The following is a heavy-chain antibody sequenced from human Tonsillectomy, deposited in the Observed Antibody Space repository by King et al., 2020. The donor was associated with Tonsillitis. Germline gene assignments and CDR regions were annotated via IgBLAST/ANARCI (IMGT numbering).Heavy chain of an antibody. CDR3: AGTYYDFWSGSGDDY. CDR1: GFTFSSYW. V-gene: IGHV3-7*03. Sequence: VQLVESGGGLVQPGGSLRLSCAASGFTFSSYWMSWVRQAPGRGLEWVANIKQDGSEKYYVDSVKGRFTISRDNAKNSLYLQMNSLRAEDTAVYYCAGTYYDFWSGSGDDYWGQGTLVTVSS. J-gene: IGHJ4*02. CDR2: IKQDGSEK. D-gene: IGHD3-3*01.